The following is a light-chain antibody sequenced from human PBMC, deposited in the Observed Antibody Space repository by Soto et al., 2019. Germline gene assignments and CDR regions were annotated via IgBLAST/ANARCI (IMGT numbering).Light chain of an antibody. CDR2: RND. CDR3: AKWDDSLRVYV. CDR1: NSRSGSNY. V-gene: IGLV1-47*01. Sequence: QSVLTQPPSKSGTPGQRVTISCSTTNSRSGSNYVYWYQQLPGAAPKLLIYRNDQRPSGVPDRFSASKSGTSASLAISGLRSEDEADYFCAKWDDSLRVYVFGSGTKVTVL. J-gene: IGLJ1*01.